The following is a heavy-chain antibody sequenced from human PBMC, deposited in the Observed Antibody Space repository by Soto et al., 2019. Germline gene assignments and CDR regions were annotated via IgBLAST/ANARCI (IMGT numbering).Heavy chain of an antibody. D-gene: IGHD2-2*01. CDR2: VTSSGASS. J-gene: IGHJ5*02. V-gene: IGHV3-11*01. Sequence: QVQLVESGGGLVNPGGSLRLSCESSGIIFSDYYMSWMRQAPGKGLEWVSYVTSSGASSYYADSVKGRFTISRDNAKNLLYLEMDSLRADDTAVYFCARGGYCSRTSCHKGGGDLWGQGTLVIVSA. CDR3: ARGGYCSRTSCHKGGGDL. CDR1: GIIFSDYY.